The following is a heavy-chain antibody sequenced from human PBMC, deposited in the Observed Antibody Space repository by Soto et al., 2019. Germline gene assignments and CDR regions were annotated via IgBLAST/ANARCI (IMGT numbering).Heavy chain of an antibody. D-gene: IGHD3-10*01. CDR1: GYSFTSYW. J-gene: IGHJ4*02. Sequence: GESLKISCKGSGYSFTSYWIGWVRQMPGKGLEWMGIIYPGDSDTRYSPSFQGQVTISADKSISTAYLQWSSLKASDTAMYYCARRITMVRGAPQPPYYFFDYWGQGTRVTVSS. CDR3: ARRITMVRGAPQPPYYFFDY. V-gene: IGHV5-51*01. CDR2: IYPGDSDT.